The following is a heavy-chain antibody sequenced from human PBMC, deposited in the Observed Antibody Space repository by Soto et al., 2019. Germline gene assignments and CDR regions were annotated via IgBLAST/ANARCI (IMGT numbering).Heavy chain of an antibody. D-gene: IGHD1-26*01. J-gene: IGHJ6*02. CDR3: ARGYREDDSYNMEV. CDR2: IIPMFGIG. Sequence: QVQLVQSGAEVKMPGSSVRVSCKASGGSFSKYGISWVRQAPGQGLEWMGGIIPMFGIGNYAEKFLGRVTITADESTSTSHMELRSLRSEDTAVYFCARGYREDDSYNMEVWGQGTTVTVSS. CDR1: GGSFSKYG. V-gene: IGHV1-69*01.